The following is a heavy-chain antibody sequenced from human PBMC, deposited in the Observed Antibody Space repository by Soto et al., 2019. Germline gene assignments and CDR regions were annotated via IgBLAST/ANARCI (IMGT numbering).Heavy chain of an antibody. V-gene: IGHV3-23*01. CDR1: GFTFNIYA. CDR2: ISGFSAGSAST. Sequence: EVQLLEAGGGLVQPGGSLRLSCAASGFTFNIYAMHWVRQAPGKGLEWVSGISGFSAGSASTYFADSVKGRFIISRDNSNNTLYLQMTNLRAEDTALYYCARVPLFFCLDAFDFWGHGTLVTVSS. J-gene: IGHJ3*01. CDR3: ARVPLFFCLDAFDF.